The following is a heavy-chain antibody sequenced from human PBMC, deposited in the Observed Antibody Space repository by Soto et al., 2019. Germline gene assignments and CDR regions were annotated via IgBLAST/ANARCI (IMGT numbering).Heavy chain of an antibody. V-gene: IGHV3-21*02. CDR3: ARGDSVTTVTTIDS. J-gene: IGHJ4*02. D-gene: IGHD4-17*01. CDR2: SSSTSSFI. CDR1: GFTVSSHS. Sequence: EVQLVESGGGLVKPGGSLRLSCAASGFTVSSHSMNWVRQAPGKGLEWVSSSSSTSSFIYYTDSVKGRFTISRDNAKNSLYLQMNSLRAEDTAVYYCARGDSVTTVTTIDSWGQGSLVTVSS.